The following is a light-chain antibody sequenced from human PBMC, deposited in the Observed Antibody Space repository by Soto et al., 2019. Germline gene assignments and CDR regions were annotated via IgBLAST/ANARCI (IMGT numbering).Light chain of an antibody. V-gene: IGKV1-8*01. J-gene: IGKJ1*01. CDR2: AAS. Sequence: AMRMTQPPASLSGSTGDRVTVSSAASQGISSYLAWYQQKPGKAPKLLIYAASTLQSGVPSRFSGSGSGTEFTLTISSLQPDDFATYYCQQYNSYPRTFGQGNKVDI. CDR3: QQYNSYPRT. CDR1: QGISSY.